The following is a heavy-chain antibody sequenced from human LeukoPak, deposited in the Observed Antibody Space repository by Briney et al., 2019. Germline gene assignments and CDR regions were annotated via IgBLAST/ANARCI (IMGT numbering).Heavy chain of an antibody. Sequence: GGSLRLSCETSGFTFSLYAMHWVRQAPGKGLEFVSAINSNGDSTYYANSVKGRFTISRDNSQNTLHLQMGSLRAEDMAVYYCARGRGYIYGYDYWGQGTLVTVSS. D-gene: IGHD5-18*01. J-gene: IGHJ4*02. CDR3: ARGRGYIYGYDY. V-gene: IGHV3-64*01. CDR2: INSNGDST. CDR1: GFTFSLYA.